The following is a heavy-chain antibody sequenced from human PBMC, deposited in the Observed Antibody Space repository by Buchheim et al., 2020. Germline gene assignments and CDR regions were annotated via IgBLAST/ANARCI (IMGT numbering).Heavy chain of an antibody. J-gene: IGHJ4*02. CDR2: VHHSEGT. D-gene: IGHD4-17*01. Sequence: QVQLQESGPGLVKPSETLSLTCTVSGTFITTYFWSWIRQPPGKGLEWIGYVHHSEGTKYNPSLRSRVTMSLDMSESQFSLQLNSVTAGDTAVYYCAALLDGPDSFPYWGQGTL. V-gene: IGHV4-59*01. CDR1: GTFITTYF. CDR3: AALLDGPDSFPY.